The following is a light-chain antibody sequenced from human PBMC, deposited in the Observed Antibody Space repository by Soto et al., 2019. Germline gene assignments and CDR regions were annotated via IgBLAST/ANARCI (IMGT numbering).Light chain of an antibody. CDR3: CSYASGSPWV. CDR1: SSDVGSYNL. CDR2: DVN. V-gene: IGLV2-23*02. Sequence: QSVLTQPASVSGSPGQLITISCAGSSSDVGSYNLVSWYQQHPGKAPKLIIYDVNKRPSGISTRFSASKSGNTASLTISGLQAEDEADYHCCSYASGSPWVFGGGTKLTVL. J-gene: IGLJ3*02.